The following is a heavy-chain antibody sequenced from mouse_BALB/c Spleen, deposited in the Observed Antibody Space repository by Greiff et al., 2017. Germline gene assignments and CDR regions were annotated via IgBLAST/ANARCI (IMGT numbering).Heavy chain of an antibody. J-gene: IGHJ3*01. D-gene: IGHD1-1*01. V-gene: IGHV5-17*02. Sequence: EVKVVESGGGLVQPGGSRKLSCAASGFTFSSFGMHWVRQAPEKGLEWVAYISSGSSTIYYADTVKGRFTISRDNPKNTLFLQMTSLRSEDTAMYYCAREDYYGSSYGGFAYWGQGTLVTVSA. CDR1: GFTFSSFG. CDR3: AREDYYGSSYGGFAY. CDR2: ISSGSSTI.